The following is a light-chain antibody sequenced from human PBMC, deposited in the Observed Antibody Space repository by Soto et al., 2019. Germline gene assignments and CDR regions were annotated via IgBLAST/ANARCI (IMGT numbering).Light chain of an antibody. Sequence: DIQTTQSPSSLSASVGDRFTITGRASQSISSYLNWYQQKPGKAPKLLIYAASSLQSGVPSRFSGSGSGTDFTLTISSLQPEDFATYYCQQSYSTLPTFGQGTRLEI. CDR2: AAS. CDR1: QSISSY. V-gene: IGKV1-39*01. CDR3: QQSYSTLPT. J-gene: IGKJ5*01.